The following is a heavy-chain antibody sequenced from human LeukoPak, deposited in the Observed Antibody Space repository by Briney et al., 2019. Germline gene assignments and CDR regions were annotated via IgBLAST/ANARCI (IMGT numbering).Heavy chain of an antibody. V-gene: IGHV4-34*01. CDR3: ARLRRAYYYDSSGSYPDY. CDR1: GGSFSGYN. Sequence: SETLSLTCAVYGGSFSGYNWSWIRQPPGKGLEWIGEINHSGSTNYNPSLKSRVTISVDTSKNQFSLKLSSVTAADTAVYYCARLRRAYYYDSSGSYPDYWGQGTLVTVSS. J-gene: IGHJ4*02. D-gene: IGHD3-22*01. CDR2: INHSGST.